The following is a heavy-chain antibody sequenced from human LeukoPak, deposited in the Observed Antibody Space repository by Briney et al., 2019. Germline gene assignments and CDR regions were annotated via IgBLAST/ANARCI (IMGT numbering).Heavy chain of an antibody. J-gene: IGHJ4*02. CDR3: ATGPPRVAARLRY. Sequence: ASVKVSCKVSGYTLTELSMHWVRQAPGKGLEGMGGFDPEDGETIYAQKFQGRVTMTEDTSTDTAYMELSSLRSEDTAVYYCATGPPRVAARLRYWGQGTLVTVSS. CDR2: FDPEDGET. V-gene: IGHV1-24*01. CDR1: GYTLTELS. D-gene: IGHD6-6*01.